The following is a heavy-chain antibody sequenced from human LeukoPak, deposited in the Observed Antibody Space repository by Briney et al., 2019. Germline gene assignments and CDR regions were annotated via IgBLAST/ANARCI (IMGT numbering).Heavy chain of an antibody. D-gene: IGHD2-21*02. CDR3: ATGMRRTCGGGCASFDY. V-gene: IGHV1-24*01. CDR1: GYSLTELS. CDR2: FDPEDGET. Sequence: ASVKVSCKVSGYSLTELSMHWVRQAPRKGGEGLGGFDPEDGETIYAQKFQGRVTMTEDTSTDTAYMELSSLRSEDTAVYYCATGMRRTCGGGCASFDYWGQGTLVTVSS. J-gene: IGHJ4*02.